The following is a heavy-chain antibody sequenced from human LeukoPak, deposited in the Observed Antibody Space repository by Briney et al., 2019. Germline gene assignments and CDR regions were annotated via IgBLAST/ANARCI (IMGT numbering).Heavy chain of an antibody. D-gene: IGHD1-26*01. CDR2: IYHSGST. CDR3: ARVGPLRMIEWELRGTFDI. J-gene: IGHJ3*02. Sequence: SETLSLTCTVSGYSISSGYYWGWIRQPPGKGLEWIGSIYHSGSTYYTPSLKSRVTISVDTSKNQFSLKLCSVTAADTAVYYCARVGPLRMIEWELRGTFDIWGQGTMVTVSP. V-gene: IGHV4-38-2*02. CDR1: GYSISSGYY.